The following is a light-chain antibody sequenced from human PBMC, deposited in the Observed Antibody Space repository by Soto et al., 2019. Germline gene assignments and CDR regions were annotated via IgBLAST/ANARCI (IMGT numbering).Light chain of an antibody. Sequence: QSVLTQPPSVSGAPGQRVTISCTGSSSNIGAGYDVHWYQQLPGTAPKLLIYGNSNRPSGVPDRFSGSKSGTSASLAITGLQAEDEADYYCQSYDSSLSGHYVFGTGTQLTVL. CDR2: GNS. V-gene: IGLV1-40*01. CDR3: QSYDSSLSGHYV. CDR1: SSNIGAGYD. J-gene: IGLJ1*01.